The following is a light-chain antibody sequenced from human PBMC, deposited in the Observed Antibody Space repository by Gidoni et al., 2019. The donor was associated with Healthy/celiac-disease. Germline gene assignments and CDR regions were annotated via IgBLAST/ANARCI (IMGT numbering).Light chain of an antibody. J-gene: IGKJ3*01. Sequence: DIQMTQYPSSLSASVGDRVTITCRASQSISSYLNWYQQKPGKAPKLLIYAASSLQIGVPSRFSGSGSGTDFTLTISSLQPEDFATYYCQQSYSTLFTFGPGTKVDIK. V-gene: IGKV1-39*01. CDR1: QSISSY. CDR3: QQSYSTLFT. CDR2: AAS.